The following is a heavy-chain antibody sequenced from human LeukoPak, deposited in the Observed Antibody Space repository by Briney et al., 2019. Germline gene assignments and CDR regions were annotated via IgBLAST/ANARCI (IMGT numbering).Heavy chain of an antibody. Sequence: ATVKVSCKASGCTFTSYGISWVRQAPGQGLEWMGWISAYNGNTNYAQKLQGRVTMTTDTSTSTAYMELRSLRSDDTAVYYCARSKYYDFWSGYRNSYYMDVWGKGTTVTISS. CDR1: GCTFTSYG. D-gene: IGHD3-3*01. J-gene: IGHJ6*03. V-gene: IGHV1-18*01. CDR2: ISAYNGNT. CDR3: ARSKYYDFWSGYRNSYYMDV.